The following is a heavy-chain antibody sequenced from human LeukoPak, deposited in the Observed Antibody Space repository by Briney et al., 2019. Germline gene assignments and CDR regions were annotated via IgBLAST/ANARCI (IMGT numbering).Heavy chain of an antibody. D-gene: IGHD6-6*01. V-gene: IGHV3-30-3*01. CDR1: GFTFSSYA. CDR2: ISYDGSNK. Sequence: GGSLRLSCAASGFTFSSYAMHWVRQAPGKGLEWVAVISYDGSNKYYADSVKGRFTISRDNSKNTLYLQMNSLRAEDTAVYYCARDGIAARTNTKYYYYYYYMDVWGKGTTVTVSS. CDR3: ARDGIAARTNTKYYYYYYYMDV. J-gene: IGHJ6*03.